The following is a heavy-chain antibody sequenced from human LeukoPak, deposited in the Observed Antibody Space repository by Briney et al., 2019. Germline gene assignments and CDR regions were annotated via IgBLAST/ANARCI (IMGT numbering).Heavy chain of an antibody. CDR1: GGTFSSYA. CDR3: AREIGCSGGRCPSSGFDI. CDR2: IIPIFGTA. Sequence: SVKVSCKASGGTFSSYAISWVRQAPGQGLEWMGGIIPIFGTANYAQKFQGRVTITADKSTSTAYMELSSLRSEDTAVYYCAREIGCSGGRCPSSGFDIWGQGTMVTVSS. V-gene: IGHV1-69*06. D-gene: IGHD2-15*01. J-gene: IGHJ3*02.